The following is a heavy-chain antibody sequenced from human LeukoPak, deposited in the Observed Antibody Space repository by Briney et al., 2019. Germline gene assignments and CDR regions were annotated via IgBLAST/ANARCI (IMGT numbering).Heavy chain of an antibody. J-gene: IGHJ4*02. D-gene: IGHD5-24*01. CDR2: IHDSGRT. V-gene: IGHV4-59*01. CDR1: GGSISDYY. CDR3: TTGGGWLTDY. Sequence: SETLSLTCTVSGGSISDYYWGWFRQPPGKGLEWIGYIHDSGRTNYNASLKGRASISVDTSRRQFSLKLTSVTAADTAIYYCTTGGGWLTDYWGQGTLVTVSS.